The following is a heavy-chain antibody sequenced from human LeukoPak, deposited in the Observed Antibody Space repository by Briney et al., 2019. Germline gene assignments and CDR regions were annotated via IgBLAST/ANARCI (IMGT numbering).Heavy chain of an antibody. V-gene: IGHV3-64*02. J-gene: IGHJ3*02. CDR2: ISSSGDNT. D-gene: IGHD5-24*01. Sequence: GGSLRLSCAASGFIFRNYAMHWVRQAPGKGLEYVSAISSSGDNTYYGDSVKGRFTISRDNSKNTLSLQMSSLRVEDTAVYYCVRDSGDGYNGDAFDIWGQGTMVTVSS. CDR1: GFIFRNYA. CDR3: VRDSGDGYNGDAFDI.